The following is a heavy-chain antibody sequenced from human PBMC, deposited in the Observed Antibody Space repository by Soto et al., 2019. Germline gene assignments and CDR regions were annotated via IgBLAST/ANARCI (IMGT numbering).Heavy chain of an antibody. CDR3: AHRGRAGYFDY. J-gene: IGHJ4*02. CDR2: IYWDDDK. Sequence: QITLKESGPTLVKPTQTLTLTCTFSGFLLSTSGVGVGWIRQPPGKALEWLALIYWDDDKRYSPSLKSRLTITKDTSKNQVVLTMTNMDPVDTATYYCAHRGRAGYFDYWGQGTLVTVSS. D-gene: IGHD6-25*01. CDR1: GFLLSTSGVG. V-gene: IGHV2-5*02.